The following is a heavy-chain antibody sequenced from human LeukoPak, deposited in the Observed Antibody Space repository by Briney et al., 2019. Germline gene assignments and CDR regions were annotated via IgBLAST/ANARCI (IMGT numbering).Heavy chain of an antibody. V-gene: IGHV3-74*01. CDR2: VSSDGATT. D-gene: IGHD2-15*01. CDR3: ARAVGGLLDY. J-gene: IGHJ4*02. Sequence: GGSQRLSCAVSGFTLSNYWIHWVRQAPGKGLVWVSLVSSDGATTTYADSVKGRFTISRDNVKSTVYLQMSSLRAEDTAVYYCARAVGGLLDYRGQGTLVTVSS. CDR1: GFTLSNYW.